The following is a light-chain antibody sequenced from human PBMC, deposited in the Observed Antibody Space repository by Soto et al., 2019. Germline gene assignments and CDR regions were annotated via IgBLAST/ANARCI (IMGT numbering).Light chain of an antibody. V-gene: IGKV3-20*01. J-gene: IGKJ5*01. CDR2: DAS. Sequence: EIVLTHSPGTLSLSPGERATLSCKTSQTSGSTSLVWSQQKPGQSPRLLIYDASHRATGVPARFSGSGSGTDFTLTISRLEPEDFAVYSCQQYGSSPITFGQGTRLEIK. CDR1: QTSGSTS. CDR3: QQYGSSPIT.